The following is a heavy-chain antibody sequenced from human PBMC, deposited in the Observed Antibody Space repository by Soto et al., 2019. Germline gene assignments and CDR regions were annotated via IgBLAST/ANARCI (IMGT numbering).Heavy chain of an antibody. J-gene: IGHJ4*02. CDR3: ARGDRVAAADWLSDY. CDR1: GFTFSSYG. D-gene: IGHD6-13*01. V-gene: IGHV3-30*03. Sequence: GGSLRLSCAASGFTFSSYGMHWVRQAPGKGLEWVALITYAGSNKNYADSVKGRFTISRDNSKNTLYLQMNSLRAEDTAVYYCARGDRVAAADWLSDYWGQGTLVTVSS. CDR2: ITYAGSNK.